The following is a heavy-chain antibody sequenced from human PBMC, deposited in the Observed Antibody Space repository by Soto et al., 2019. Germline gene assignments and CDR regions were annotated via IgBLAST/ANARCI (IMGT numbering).Heavy chain of an antibody. Sequence: ASVKVSCKASGYTFTSYYMHWVRQAPGQGLEWMGIINPSGGSTSYAQKFQGRVTMTRDTSTSTVYMELSSLRSEDTAVYYCASAPNEYYYDSSGYYSPHYLDYWGQGTLVTVSS. J-gene: IGHJ4*02. D-gene: IGHD3-22*01. CDR3: ASAPNEYYYDSSGYYSPHYLDY. CDR2: INPSGGST. CDR1: GYTFTSYY. V-gene: IGHV1-46*01.